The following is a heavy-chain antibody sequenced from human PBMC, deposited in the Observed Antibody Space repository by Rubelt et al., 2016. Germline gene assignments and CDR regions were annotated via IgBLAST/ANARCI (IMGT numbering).Heavy chain of an antibody. Sequence: QVQLVQSGAEVKKPGASVKVSCKASGYTFTSYYMHWVRQAPGQGLAWMGIINPSGGSTGYAQKFQGRITMTRDTSTSTVYMELRSLSSDDTAVYYCAREVMAISDYWGQGTLVTVSS. V-gene: IGHV1-46*01. D-gene: IGHD2-21*01. CDR3: AREVMAISDY. CDR2: INPSGGST. CDR1: GYTFTSYY. J-gene: IGHJ4*02.